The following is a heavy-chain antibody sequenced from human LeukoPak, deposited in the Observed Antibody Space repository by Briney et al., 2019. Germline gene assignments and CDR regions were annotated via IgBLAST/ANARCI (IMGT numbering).Heavy chain of an antibody. J-gene: IGHJ4*02. CDR3: AKNHYYDSSGYYSKPVRFDY. CDR2: ISASGGST. V-gene: IGHV3-23*01. CDR1: GFTFSNYA. D-gene: IGHD3-22*01. Sequence: GGSLRLSCAASGFTFSNYAMSWVRQAPGKGLEWVSTISASGGSTYYADSVKGRFTISRDNSKNTLYLQMNSLRAEDTAVYYCAKNHYYDSSGYYSKPVRFDYWGQGTLVTVSS.